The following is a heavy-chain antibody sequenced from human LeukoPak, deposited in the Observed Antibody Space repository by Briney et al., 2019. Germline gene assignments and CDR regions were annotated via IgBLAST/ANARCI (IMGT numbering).Heavy chain of an antibody. V-gene: IGHV3-23*01. CDR3: AKGGYSSSWYYFDY. D-gene: IGHD6-13*01. J-gene: IGHJ4*02. Sequence: GGSLRLSCAASGIYDMSWVRQAPGKGLEWVSSISDFDENTYYADSVKGRFTISRDNSKNTLYLQMNSLRAEDTAVYYCAKGGYSSSWYYFDYWGQGTLVTVSS. CDR2: ISDFDENT. CDR1: GIYD.